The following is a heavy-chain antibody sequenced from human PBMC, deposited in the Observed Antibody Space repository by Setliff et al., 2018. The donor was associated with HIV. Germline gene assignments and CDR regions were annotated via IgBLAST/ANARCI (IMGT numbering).Heavy chain of an antibody. CDR3: ARAPRDGNNYGYQPYYFDY. CDR1: GYTFTGYY. J-gene: IGHJ4*02. CDR2: INPNNGGT. V-gene: IGHV1-2*02. D-gene: IGHD4-17*01. Sequence: ASVKVSCKASGYTFTGYYMHWVRQAPGQGLEWMGWINPNNGGTNYAQKFQGRVTMTRDTSISTAYMELSSLRSEDTAVYYCARAPRDGNNYGYQPYYFDYWGQGTLVTVSS.